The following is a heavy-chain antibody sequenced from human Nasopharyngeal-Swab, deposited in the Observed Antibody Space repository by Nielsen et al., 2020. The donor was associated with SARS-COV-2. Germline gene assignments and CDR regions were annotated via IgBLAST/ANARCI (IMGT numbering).Heavy chain of an antibody. Sequence: WIRQPPGKGLEWVAVISYDGSNKYYADSVKGRFTISRDNSKNTLYLQMNSLRAEDTAVYYCVKALELDYCYYGMDVWGQGTTVTVSS. CDR3: VKALELDYCYYGMDV. D-gene: IGHD1-7*01. J-gene: IGHJ6*02. CDR2: ISYDGSNK. V-gene: IGHV3-30-3*02.